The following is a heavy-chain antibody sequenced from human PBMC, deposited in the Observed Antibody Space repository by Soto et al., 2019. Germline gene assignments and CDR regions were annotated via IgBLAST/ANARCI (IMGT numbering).Heavy chain of an antibody. CDR3: TRGGDPYKTGH. CDR1: GGSISSGGYS. J-gene: IGHJ4*02. Sequence: SETLSLTCAVSGGSISSGGYSWSWIRQPPGKGLEWIGYIYHSGSTYYNPSLKSRVTISLDRSKNQFSLKLTSVNTADTAIYYCTRGGDPYKTGHWGQGTLVTVPQ. CDR2: IYHSGST. D-gene: IGHD2-21*01. V-gene: IGHV4-30-2*02.